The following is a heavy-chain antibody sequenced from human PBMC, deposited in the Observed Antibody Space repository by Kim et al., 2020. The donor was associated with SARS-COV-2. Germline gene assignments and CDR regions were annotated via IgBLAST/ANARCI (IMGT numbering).Heavy chain of an antibody. Sequence: SLRSRVTISVDPSKNQFSLKLSSVTAADTAVYYCARLNYYDSSGYYEFDYWGQGTLVTVSS. D-gene: IGHD3-22*01. J-gene: IGHJ4*02. V-gene: IGHV4-39*01. CDR3: ARLNYYDSSGYYEFDY.